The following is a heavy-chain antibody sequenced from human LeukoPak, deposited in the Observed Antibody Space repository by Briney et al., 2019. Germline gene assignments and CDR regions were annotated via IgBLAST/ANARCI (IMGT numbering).Heavy chain of an antibody. CDR2: TYYRSKWYN. D-gene: IGHD6-13*01. Sequence: SQTLSLTCAISGDSVSSNSTAWSWIRQSPSRGLEWLGRTYYRSKWYNDYAVSVKSRITINPDTSKNQFSLQLNSVTPEDTAVYYCARGAAGNYNWFDPWGQGTLVTVSS. CDR3: ARGAAGNYNWFDP. V-gene: IGHV6-1*01. CDR1: GDSVSSNSTA. J-gene: IGHJ5*02.